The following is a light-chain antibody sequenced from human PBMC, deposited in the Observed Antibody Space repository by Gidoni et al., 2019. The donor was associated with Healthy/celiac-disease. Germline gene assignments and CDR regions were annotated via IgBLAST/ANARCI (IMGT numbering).Light chain of an antibody. CDR1: QSISSW. Sequence: DIQMTQSPSTLSASVGDRVTITSRASQSISSWLAWYQQKPGKAPKLLIYKASSLESGVPSRFSGSGSGTEFTLTISSLQPDDFATYYCQHYETFGQGTKVEIK. J-gene: IGKJ1*01. CDR2: KAS. CDR3: QHYET. V-gene: IGKV1-5*03.